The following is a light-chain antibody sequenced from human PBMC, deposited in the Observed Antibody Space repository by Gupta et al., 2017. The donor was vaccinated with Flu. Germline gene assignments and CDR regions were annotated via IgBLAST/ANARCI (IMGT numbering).Light chain of an antibody. CDR2: GAS. CDR3: QQYVSQPHA. CDR1: KDSNNY. Sequence: SVGNRVTISSHGNKDSNNYLNWYQHKPGQAPELLIYGASSLATGVPERFSGSGSGTDFTLNISSLEPEDIAAYYCQQYVSQPHAFGQGTKLEIK. J-gene: IGKJ2*01. V-gene: IGKV1-33*01.